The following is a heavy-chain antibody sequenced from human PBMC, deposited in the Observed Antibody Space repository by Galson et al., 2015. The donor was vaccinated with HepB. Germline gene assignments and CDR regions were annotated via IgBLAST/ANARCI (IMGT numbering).Heavy chain of an antibody. J-gene: IGHJ4*02. CDR1: GYTFTSYA. Sequence: CKASGYTFTSYAMHWVRQAPGQRLEWMGWISAGNGNTKYSQKFQGRVTITRDTSAGTAYMELSSLRSEDTAVYYCARLVYGDYVSDWGQGTLVTVSS. D-gene: IGHD4-17*01. V-gene: IGHV1-3*01. CDR3: ARLVYGDYVSD. CDR2: ISAGNGNT.